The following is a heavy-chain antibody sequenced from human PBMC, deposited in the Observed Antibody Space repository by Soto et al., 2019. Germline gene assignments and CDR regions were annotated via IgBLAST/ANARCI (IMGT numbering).Heavy chain of an antibody. D-gene: IGHD5-12*01. CDR3: AKDPGYGLDY. CDR1: GFTFSSYG. Sequence: QVQLVESGGGVVQPGRSLRLSCAASGFTFSSYGMHWVRQAPGKGLEWVAAIPYDESSEYYADSVKGRFTISRDNSKNTVYLQMNSLRAEDTAVYYCAKDPGYGLDYWGQGTLVTVSS. CDR2: IPYDESSE. J-gene: IGHJ4*02. V-gene: IGHV3-30*18.